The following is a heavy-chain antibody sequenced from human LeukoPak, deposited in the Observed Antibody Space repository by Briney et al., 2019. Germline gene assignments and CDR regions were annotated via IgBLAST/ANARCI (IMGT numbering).Heavy chain of an antibody. Sequence: GESLKISCKGSGYSFTSYWIGWVRQVPGKGLEWMGIIYPGDSDTRDSPSFQGQVTISADKSISTAYLQWRSLKASDTAMYYCARARAMATIYFDYWGQGTLVTVSS. CDR3: ARARAMATIYFDY. J-gene: IGHJ4*02. CDR2: IYPGDSDT. CDR1: GYSFTSYW. V-gene: IGHV5-51*01. D-gene: IGHD5-24*01.